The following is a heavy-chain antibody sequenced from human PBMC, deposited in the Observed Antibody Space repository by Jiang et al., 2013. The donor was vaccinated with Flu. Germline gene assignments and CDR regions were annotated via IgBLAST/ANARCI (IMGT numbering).Heavy chain of an antibody. CDR1: GYTFTGYY. CDR2: INPNSGGT. D-gene: IGHD3-10*01. Sequence: GAEVKKPGASVKVSCKASGYTFTGYYMHWVRQAPGQGLEWMGWINPNSGGTNYAQKFQGRVTMTRDTSISTAYMELSRLRSDDTAVYYCAREITMVRGGNWFDPWGQGTLVTVSS. V-gene: IGHV1-2*02. CDR3: AREITMVRGGNWFDP. J-gene: IGHJ5*02.